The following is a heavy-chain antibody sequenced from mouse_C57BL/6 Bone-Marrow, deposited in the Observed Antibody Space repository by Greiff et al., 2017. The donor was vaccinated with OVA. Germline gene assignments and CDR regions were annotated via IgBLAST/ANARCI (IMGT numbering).Heavy chain of an antibody. D-gene: IGHD4-1*01. CDR1: GYTFTSYW. V-gene: IGHV1-55*01. Sequence: VQLQQSGAELVKPGASVKMSCKASGYTFTSYWITWVKQRPGQGLEWIGDIYPGSGSTNYNEKFKSKAILTVDTSSSTAYMQLSSLTSEDSAVDYCASGLGRPFYWGQGTTLTVSS. J-gene: IGHJ2*01. CDR2: IYPGSGST. CDR3: ASGLGRPFY.